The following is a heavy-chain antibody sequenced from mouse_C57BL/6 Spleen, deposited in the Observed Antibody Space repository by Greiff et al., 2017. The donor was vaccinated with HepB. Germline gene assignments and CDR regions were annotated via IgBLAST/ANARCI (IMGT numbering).Heavy chain of an antibody. CDR1: GYAFSSSW. CDR2: IYPGDGDT. V-gene: IGHV1-82*01. D-gene: IGHD1-1*01. Sequence: VQLQQSGPELVKPGASVKISCKASGYAFSSSWMNWVKQRPGKGLEWIGRIYPGDGDTNYNGKFKGKATLTADKSSSTAYMQLSSLTSEDSAVYFCAGLLLRFYFDYWGQGTTLTVSS. CDR3: AGLLLRFYFDY. J-gene: IGHJ2*01.